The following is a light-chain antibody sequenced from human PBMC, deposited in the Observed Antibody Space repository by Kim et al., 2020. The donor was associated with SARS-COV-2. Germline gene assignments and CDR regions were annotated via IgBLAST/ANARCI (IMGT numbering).Light chain of an antibody. Sequence: EIVMTQSPATLSVSPGERATLSCRASQSVSSNLAWYQQKPGQAPRLLIYGASTRATGIPARFSGSGSGTEFTLSISSLQSEDFAVYYCQHYNKRPRTFGQGTKVDIK. CDR3: QHYNKRPRT. CDR2: GAS. CDR1: QSVSSN. J-gene: IGKJ1*01. V-gene: IGKV3-15*01.